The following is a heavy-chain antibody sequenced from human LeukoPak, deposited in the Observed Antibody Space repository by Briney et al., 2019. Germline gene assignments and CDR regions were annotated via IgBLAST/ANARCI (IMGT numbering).Heavy chain of an antibody. CDR3: ARRHSGSFPPASAFDI. J-gene: IGHJ3*02. CDR2: IKQDGSEK. CDR1: GFTFSSYS. Sequence: GGSLRLSCAASGFTFSSYSMNWVRQAPGKGLEWVANIKQDGSEKYYVDSVKGRFTISRDNAKNSLYLQMNSLRAEDTAVYYCARRHSGSFPPASAFDIWGQGTMVTVSS. V-gene: IGHV3-7*01. D-gene: IGHD1-26*01.